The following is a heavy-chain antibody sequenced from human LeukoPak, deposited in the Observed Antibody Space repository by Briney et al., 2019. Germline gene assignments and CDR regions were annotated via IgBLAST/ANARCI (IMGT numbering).Heavy chain of an antibody. V-gene: IGHV3-23*01. CDR1: GFTFSSYA. CDR3: ARDRSDNSTWYVGSH. J-gene: IGHJ4*02. D-gene: IGHD2/OR15-2a*01. CDR2: ISGSGGTT. Sequence: GGSLRLSCAASGFTFSSYAMSWVRQAPGKGLEWVSAISGSGGTTYNADSVKGRFTISRDNSKNTLYLQMNSLRVEDTAVYYCARDRSDNSTWYVGSHWGQGTLVTVSS.